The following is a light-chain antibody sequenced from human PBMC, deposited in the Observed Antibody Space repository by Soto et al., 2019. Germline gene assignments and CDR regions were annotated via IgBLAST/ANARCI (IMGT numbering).Light chain of an antibody. CDR1: QSVSTNY. J-gene: IGKJ1*01. V-gene: IGKV3-20*01. Sequence: EIVLTQSPGTLSLSPGERATLSCRASQSVSTNYLAWYQQQPGQAPRLLIYGASSRATGTPDRFSGSGSGKDFTLTISRLEPEDFAVYYCQQYGSSPWTFGQGTKVEIK. CDR3: QQYGSSPWT. CDR2: GAS.